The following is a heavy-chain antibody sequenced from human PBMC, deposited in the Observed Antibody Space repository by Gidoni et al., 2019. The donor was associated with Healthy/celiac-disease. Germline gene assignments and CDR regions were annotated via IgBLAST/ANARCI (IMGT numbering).Heavy chain of an antibody. V-gene: IGHV4-34*01. CDR3: ARDNGYCGGDCYTIDY. J-gene: IGHJ4*02. CDR2: INHSGST. Sequence: QVQLQQWGAGLLKPSETLSLTCAVYGGSFSGYYWSWIRQPPGKGLEWIGEINHSGSTNYTPSLKSRVTISVDTSKNQFSLKLSSVTAADTAVYYCARDNGYCGGDCYTIDYWGQGTLVTVSS. D-gene: IGHD2-21*02. CDR1: GGSFSGYY.